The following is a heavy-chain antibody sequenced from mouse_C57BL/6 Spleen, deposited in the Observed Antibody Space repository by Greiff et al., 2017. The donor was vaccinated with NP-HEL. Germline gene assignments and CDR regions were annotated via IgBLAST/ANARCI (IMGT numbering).Heavy chain of an antibody. J-gene: IGHJ4*01. D-gene: IGHD2-10*01. CDR2: LTHRGET. Sequence: VKLMESGPGLVKPSQSLFLTCSITGFPITSGYYWIWIRQSPGKPLEWMGYLTHRGETFYNPSLPRPISITRESSKNQFFLQLNSLTTEDTAMYYCAGASYDYYAMDYWGQGTSVTVSS. V-gene: IGHV12-3*01. CDR1: GFPITSGYY. CDR3: AGASYDYYAMDY.